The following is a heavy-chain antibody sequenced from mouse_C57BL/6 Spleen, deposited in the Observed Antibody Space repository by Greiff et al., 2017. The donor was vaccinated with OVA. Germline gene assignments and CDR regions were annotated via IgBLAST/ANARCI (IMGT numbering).Heavy chain of an antibody. Sequence: EVKLMESGGGLVKPGGSLKLSCAASGFTFSDYGMHWVRQAPEKGLEWVAYISSGSSTIYYADTVKGRFTISRDNAKNTLFLQMTSLRSEDTAMYYCARKDYSYWYFDVWGTGTTVTVSS. CDR2: ISSGSSTI. J-gene: IGHJ1*03. CDR3: ARKDYSYWYFDV. D-gene: IGHD2-13*01. V-gene: IGHV5-17*01. CDR1: GFTFSDYG.